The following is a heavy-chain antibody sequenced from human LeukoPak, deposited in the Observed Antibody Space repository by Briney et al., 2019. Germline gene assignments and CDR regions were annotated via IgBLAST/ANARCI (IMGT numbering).Heavy chain of an antibody. CDR3: ARINDFWSGPTLDV. V-gene: IGHV4-4*02. D-gene: IGHD3-3*01. CDR1: GGSVSHSNW. J-gene: IGHJ6*02. CDR2: VHPSEGT. Sequence: SETLSLTCAVSGGSVSHSNWWTWVRQSPGKGLEWIGEVHPSEGTNYNPSLKSRVTISLDKSKNQFSLKLNSVTAADTAVYYCARINDFWSGPTLDVWGQGTTVTVSS.